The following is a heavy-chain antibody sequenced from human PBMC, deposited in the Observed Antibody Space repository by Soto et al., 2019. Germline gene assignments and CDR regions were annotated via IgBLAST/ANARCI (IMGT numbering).Heavy chain of an antibody. CDR1: GYTFTSYG. V-gene: IGHV1-18*01. CDR2: ISAYNGNT. J-gene: IGHJ3*02. Sequence: ASVKVSCKASGYTFTSYGISWVRQAPGQGLEWMGWISAYNGNTNYAQKLQGRVTMTTDTSTSTAYMELRGLRSDDTAVYYCARKDYYDSSGYYRIYAFDIWGQGTMVTVS. D-gene: IGHD3-22*01. CDR3: ARKDYYDSSGYYRIYAFDI.